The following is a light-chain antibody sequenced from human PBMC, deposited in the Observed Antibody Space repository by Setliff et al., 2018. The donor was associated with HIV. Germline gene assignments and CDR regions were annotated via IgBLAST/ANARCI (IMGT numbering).Light chain of an antibody. Sequence: SALTQPASVSGSPGQSITISCTGSSSDIGAYNYVSWYQQHPGKVPKVIIYDVRKRPSGVSGRFSGSKSANTASLTISGLQAEDEATYYCSSYVNINTLVFGSGTKVTVL. V-gene: IGLV2-23*02. CDR2: DVR. J-gene: IGLJ1*01. CDR1: SSDIGAYNY. CDR3: SSYVNINTLV.